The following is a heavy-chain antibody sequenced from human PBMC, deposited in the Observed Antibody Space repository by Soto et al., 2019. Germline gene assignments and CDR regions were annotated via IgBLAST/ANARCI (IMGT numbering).Heavy chain of an antibody. CDR3: ARGRVAARPEFAY. CDR1: GYMFTGYS. Sequence: ASVKVSCKASGYMFTGYSMHWVRQAPGQGLEWMGWINPHSGGTNYAQKFQGRVTMTGDTSISTAYMELGRLRSDDTAVYYCARGRVAARPEFAYWGQGTLVTVSS. V-gene: IGHV1-2*02. D-gene: IGHD6-6*01. CDR2: INPHSGGT. J-gene: IGHJ4*02.